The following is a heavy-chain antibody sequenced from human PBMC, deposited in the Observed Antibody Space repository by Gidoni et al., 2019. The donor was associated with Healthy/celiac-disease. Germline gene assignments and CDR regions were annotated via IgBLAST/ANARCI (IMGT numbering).Heavy chain of an antibody. CDR3: AREGGITGTSFDY. J-gene: IGHJ4*02. D-gene: IGHD1-7*01. CDR1: GGSISSGGYS. Sequence: QLQLQESGSGLVKPSQTLSLTCAVSGGSISSGGYSWTWIRQPPGKGLEWIGYIYHTGTTYYNPSLKSRVTISLDRSKNQFSLKLTSVTAADTAVYYCAREGGITGTSFDYWGQGTLVTVSS. CDR2: IYHTGTT. V-gene: IGHV4-30-2*01.